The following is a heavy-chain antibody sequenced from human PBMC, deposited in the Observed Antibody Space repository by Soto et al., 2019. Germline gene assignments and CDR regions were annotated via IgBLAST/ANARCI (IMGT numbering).Heavy chain of an antibody. J-gene: IGHJ4*02. Sequence: PGGSLRLSCAASGFTFSDYYMTWIRQAPGKGLEWVAYISSGGGTIHYADSVKGRFTISRDNAKTSLYLQMNSLRAEDTAVYYCARTPMTSGSYDYDSWGQGTLVTVSS. CDR3: ARTPMTSGSYDYDS. D-gene: IGHD3-10*01. CDR2: ISSGGGTI. V-gene: IGHV3-11*01. CDR1: GFTFSDYY.